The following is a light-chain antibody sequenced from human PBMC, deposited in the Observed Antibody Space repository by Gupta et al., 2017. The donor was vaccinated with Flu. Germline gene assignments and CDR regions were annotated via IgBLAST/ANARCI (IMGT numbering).Light chain of an antibody. J-gene: IGLJ1*01. CDR2: DVT. Sequence: QSALTQPASVSGPPGQSITISCTGTNSDIGAYNLVSWYQQHPGKAPKVLIYDVTNRPSGVSSRFSGSKSGHTASLSISGLQTEDEADYYCCSKTTTSTYVFGAGTKVTVL. CDR3: CSKTTTSTYV. CDR1: NSDIGAYNL. V-gene: IGLV2-14*03.